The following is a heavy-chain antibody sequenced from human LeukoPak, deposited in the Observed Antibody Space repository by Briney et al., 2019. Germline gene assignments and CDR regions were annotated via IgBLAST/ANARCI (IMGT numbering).Heavy chain of an antibody. D-gene: IGHD5-18*01. CDR1: GGPISSGSYY. J-gene: IGHJ4*02. Sequence: SETLSLTCSVSGGPISSGSYYWSWIRQPAGKGLEWIGGIYTSGSTNYNPSLKSRVTISVDTSKNQFSLKLSSVTAADTAVYYCARSASLLRGYSYDTASFDYWGQGTLVTVSS. CDR2: IYTSGST. V-gene: IGHV4-61*02. CDR3: ARSASLLRGYSYDTASFDY.